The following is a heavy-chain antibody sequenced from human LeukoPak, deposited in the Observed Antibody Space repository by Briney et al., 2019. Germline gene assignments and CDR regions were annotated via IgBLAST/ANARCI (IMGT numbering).Heavy chain of an antibody. V-gene: IGHV1-3*01. D-gene: IGHD3-10*01. Sequence: ASVKVSCKASGYTFTSYAMHWVRQAPGQRLEWVGWINAGNGNTKYSQKFQGRVTITRDTSASTAYMELSSLRSEDTAVYYCAREVTMVRGVILYYYGMDVWGKGTTVTVSS. J-gene: IGHJ6*04. CDR1: GYTFTSYA. CDR3: AREVTMVRGVILYYYGMDV. CDR2: INAGNGNT.